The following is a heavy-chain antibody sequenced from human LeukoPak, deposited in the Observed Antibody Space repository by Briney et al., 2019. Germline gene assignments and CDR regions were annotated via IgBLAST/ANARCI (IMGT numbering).Heavy chain of an antibody. J-gene: IGHJ1*01. CDR1: GFTFSSYS. CDR3: TRDQAAVLPYFQH. Sequence: GGSLRLSCAASGFTFSSYSMNWVRQAPGKVLEWVSSISTSSDVIYYADSVKGRFTISRDNAESSLYLQMDSLRAEDTAVYYCTRDQAAVLPYFQHWGQGTLVTVSS. D-gene: IGHD6-13*01. CDR2: ISTSSDVI. V-gene: IGHV3-21*01.